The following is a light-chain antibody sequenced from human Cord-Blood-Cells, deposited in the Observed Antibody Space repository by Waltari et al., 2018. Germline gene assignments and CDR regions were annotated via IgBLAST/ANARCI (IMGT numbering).Light chain of an antibody. CDR2: KDS. V-gene: IGLV3-25*02. Sequence: SYELTQPPSVSVSPGQTARITCSGDALPKKYAYWYQQKPGQAPVLVIYKDSERPSGIPERFPGSSSGTTVTLTISGVQAEDEADYYCQSADSSGTYVFGTGTKVTVL. CDR1: ALPKKY. CDR3: QSADSSGTYV. J-gene: IGLJ1*01.